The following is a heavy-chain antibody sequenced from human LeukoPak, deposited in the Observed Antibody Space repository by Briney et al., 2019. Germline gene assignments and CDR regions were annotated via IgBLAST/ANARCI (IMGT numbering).Heavy chain of an antibody. CDR1: GGSISSGSYY. V-gene: IGHV4-39*01. CDR2: IYYSGST. Sequence: SETLSLTCTVSGGSISSGSYYWGWIRQPPGKGLEWIGSIYYSGSTYYNPSLKSRVTISVDTPKNQFSLKLSSVTAADTAVYYCARGARYYYYGMDVWGQGTTVTVSS. CDR3: ARGARYYYYGMDV. J-gene: IGHJ6*02.